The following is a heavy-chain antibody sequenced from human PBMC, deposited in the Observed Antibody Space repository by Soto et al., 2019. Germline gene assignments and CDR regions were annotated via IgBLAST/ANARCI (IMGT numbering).Heavy chain of an antibody. J-gene: IGHJ4*02. Sequence: SETLSLTCTVSGGSFSSGGYYWSWIRQHPGKGLEWIGYIYYSGSTYYNPSLKSRVTISVDTSKNQFSLKLSSVTAADTAVYYCARVAAPYPYYYDSSGYYYPLYYFDYWGQGTLVTVSS. V-gene: IGHV4-31*03. D-gene: IGHD3-22*01. CDR3: ARVAAPYPYYYDSSGYYYPLYYFDY. CDR2: IYYSGST. CDR1: GGSFSSGGYY.